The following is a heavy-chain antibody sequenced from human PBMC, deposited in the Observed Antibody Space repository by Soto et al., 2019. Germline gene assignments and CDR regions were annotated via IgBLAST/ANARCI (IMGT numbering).Heavy chain of an antibody. CDR3: ARTPHENYYGSGSYSRWYFDY. J-gene: IGHJ4*02. V-gene: IGHV4-34*01. CDR1: GGSFSGYY. D-gene: IGHD3-10*01. Sequence: SETLSLTCAVYGGSFSGYYWSWIRQPPGKGLEWIGEINHSGSTNYNPSLKSRVTISVDTSKNQFSLKLSSVTAADTAVYYCARTPHENYYGSGSYSRWYFDYWGQGTLVTVSS. CDR2: INHSGST.